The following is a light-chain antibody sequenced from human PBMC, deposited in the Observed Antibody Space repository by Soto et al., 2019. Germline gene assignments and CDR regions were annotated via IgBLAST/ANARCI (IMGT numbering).Light chain of an antibody. Sequence: EIVMTQSPATLSLSPGERATLSCRASESVSTNLAWYQQKAGQAPRLLIYGASTRATGIPARFSGSGSGTDFTLTISRLEPEDFAVYYCQQYGSSGTFGQGTKVDI. CDR1: ESVSTN. CDR3: QQYGSSGT. CDR2: GAS. V-gene: IGKV3-15*01. J-gene: IGKJ1*01.